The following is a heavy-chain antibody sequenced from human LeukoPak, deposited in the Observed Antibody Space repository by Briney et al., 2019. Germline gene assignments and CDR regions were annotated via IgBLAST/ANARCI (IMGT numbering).Heavy chain of an antibody. CDR3: ARGGPSSGSAE. Sequence: GGSLRLSCAASGFTFSSYWMSWVRQAPGKGLEWVSSISSSSSYIYYADSVKGRFTISRDNAKNSLYLQMNSLRAEDTAVYYCARGGPSSGSAEWGQGTLVTVSS. CDR1: GFTFSSYW. V-gene: IGHV3-21*01. CDR2: ISSSSSYI. J-gene: IGHJ4*02. D-gene: IGHD3-22*01.